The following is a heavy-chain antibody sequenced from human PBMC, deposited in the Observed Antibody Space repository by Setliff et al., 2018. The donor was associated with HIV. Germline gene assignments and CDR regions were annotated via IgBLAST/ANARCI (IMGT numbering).Heavy chain of an antibody. J-gene: IGHJ4*02. CDR2: IYHSGST. CDR1: GGSFSGYS. Sequence: SETLSLTCAVYGGSFSGYSWNWIRQSPGKGLEWIGEIYHSGSTNYNSSLKSRVTISVDKSKNLFSLKLSSVTAADTAMYYCARTATYYDTSGYLIPYYFDYWGQGTLVTVSS. CDR3: ARTATYYDTSGYLIPYYFDY. D-gene: IGHD3-22*01. V-gene: IGHV4-34*01.